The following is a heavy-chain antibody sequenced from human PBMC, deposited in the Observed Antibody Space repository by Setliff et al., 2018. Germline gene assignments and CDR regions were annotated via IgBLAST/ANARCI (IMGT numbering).Heavy chain of an antibody. CDR2: IKQDGSEK. V-gene: IGHV3-7*01. CDR3: ARDGGEY. Sequence: GGSLRLSCAASGFTFSRYWMSWVRQAPGKGLEWVANIKQDGSEKYYVDSVKGRFTISRDNAKNSLYLQMNSLRAEDTAVYYCARDGGEYWGQGTLVTVSS. J-gene: IGHJ4*02. CDR1: GFTFSRYW. D-gene: IGHD3-16*01.